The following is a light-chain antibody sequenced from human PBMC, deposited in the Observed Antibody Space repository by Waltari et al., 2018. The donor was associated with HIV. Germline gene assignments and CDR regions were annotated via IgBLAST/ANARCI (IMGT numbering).Light chain of an antibody. J-gene: IGKJ3*01. CDR1: QGISTY. Sequence: DIQLTQFPSFLSASVGDRVTLTCRAGQGISTYLAWYQQKPGKAPKLLIYAASTLQSGVPSGFSGSGSGTEFTLTISSLQPEDFATYYCQQVNTAFTFGPGTKVEIK. CDR3: QQVNTAFT. V-gene: IGKV1-9*01. CDR2: AAS.